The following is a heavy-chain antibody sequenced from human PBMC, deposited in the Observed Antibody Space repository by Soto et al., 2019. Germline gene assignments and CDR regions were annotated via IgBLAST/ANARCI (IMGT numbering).Heavy chain of an antibody. Sequence: SETLSLTCAVYGGSFSGYYWSWIRQPPGKGLEWIGEINHSGSTNYNPSLKSRVTISVDTSKNQFSLKLSSVTAADTAVYYCAREKRLARRYIAAAGFDAFDIWGQGTMVTVSS. D-gene: IGHD6-13*01. CDR1: GGSFSGYY. J-gene: IGHJ3*02. V-gene: IGHV4-34*01. CDR2: INHSGST. CDR3: AREKRLARRYIAAAGFDAFDI.